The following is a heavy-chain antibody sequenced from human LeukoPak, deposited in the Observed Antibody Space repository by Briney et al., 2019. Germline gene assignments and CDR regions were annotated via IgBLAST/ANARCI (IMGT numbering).Heavy chain of an antibody. Sequence: GGSLRLSCAASGFTFDDYAMHWVRQAPGKGLEWVSGISWNSGSIGYADSVKGRFTISRDNAKNSLYLQMSSLRAEDTALYYCAKEENMDRGVISGMDVWGQGTTVTVSS. D-gene: IGHD3-10*01. CDR3: AKEENMDRGVISGMDV. CDR1: GFTFDDYA. V-gene: IGHV3-9*01. J-gene: IGHJ6*02. CDR2: ISWNSGSI.